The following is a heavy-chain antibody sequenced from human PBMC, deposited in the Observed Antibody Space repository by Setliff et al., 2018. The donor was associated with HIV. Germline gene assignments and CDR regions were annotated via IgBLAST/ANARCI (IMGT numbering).Heavy chain of an antibody. J-gene: IGHJ4*02. CDR3: ANHGKPGSSGSFDY. CDR1: GGSVSSGSYY. Sequence: SETLSLTCTVSGGSVSSGSYYWSWIRQPPGKGLEWIGYIYYSGSTDYNPSLKSRVTISVDTSKNQFSLKLSSVNAADTAVYYCANHGKPGSSGSFDYWGQGTLVTVSS. V-gene: IGHV4-61*01. CDR2: IYYSGST. D-gene: IGHD6-19*01.